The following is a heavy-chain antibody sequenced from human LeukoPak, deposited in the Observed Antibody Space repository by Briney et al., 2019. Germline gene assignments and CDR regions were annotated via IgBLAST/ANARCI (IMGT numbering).Heavy chain of an antibody. CDR3: AKEGELRDFDY. V-gene: IGHV3-43D*03. J-gene: IGHJ4*02. D-gene: IGHD1-26*01. CDR1: GFTFDDYG. CDR2: ISRDSGST. Sequence: GGSLRLSCAASGFTFDDYGMHWVRQAPGKGLEWVSLISRDSGSTYYADSVKGRFTISRDNSKNSLYLQMNSLRAEDTALYYCAKEGELRDFDYWGQGTLVTVSS.